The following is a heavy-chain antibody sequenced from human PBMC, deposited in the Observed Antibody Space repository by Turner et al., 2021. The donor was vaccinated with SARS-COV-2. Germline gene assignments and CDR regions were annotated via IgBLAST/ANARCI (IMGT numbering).Heavy chain of an antibody. J-gene: IGHJ4*02. V-gene: IGHV1-2*02. D-gene: IGHD5-12*01. Sequence: QVQLVQSGAEVKKPGASVKVSCKASGYTFAGYYIHWVRQAPGQGLKWMGWINPNSGGTNYAQRFQGRVTMTGDTSISTAYMEPSTLRSDDTAVYYCARSVSWLQSLTVDYWGQGTLVTVSS. CDR3: ARSVSWLQSLTVDY. CDR1: GYTFAGYY. CDR2: INPNSGGT.